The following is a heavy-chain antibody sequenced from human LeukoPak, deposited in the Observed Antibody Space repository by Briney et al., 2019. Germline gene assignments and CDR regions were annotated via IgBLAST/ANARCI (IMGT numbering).Heavy chain of an antibody. CDR1: GYTFTSYD. J-gene: IGHJ3*02. D-gene: IGHD3-10*01. CDR3: ARRLWFGELFQNAFDI. Sequence: GASVKVSCKASGYTFTSYDINWVRQATGQGLEWMGWMNPNSGNTGYAQKFQGRVTMTRNTSISTAYMELSSLRSEDTAVYYCARRLWFGELFQNAFDIWGQGTMVTVSS. CDR2: MNPNSGNT. V-gene: IGHV1-8*01.